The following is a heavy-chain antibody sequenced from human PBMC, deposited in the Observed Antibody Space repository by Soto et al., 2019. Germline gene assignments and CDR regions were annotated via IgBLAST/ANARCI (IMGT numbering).Heavy chain of an antibody. CDR1: GGSISTYY. CDR2: INYSGST. Sequence: QVQLQESGPGLVKPSETLSLTCTVSGGSISTYYWSWIRQPPGKGLEWIGNINYSGSTNYNPSLKSRVIRSVDTSKNQFSLKLSSVTAADTAVYYCARGSGWYYDWGQGALVTVSS. CDR3: ARGSGWYYD. D-gene: IGHD6-19*01. V-gene: IGHV4-59*01. J-gene: IGHJ4*02.